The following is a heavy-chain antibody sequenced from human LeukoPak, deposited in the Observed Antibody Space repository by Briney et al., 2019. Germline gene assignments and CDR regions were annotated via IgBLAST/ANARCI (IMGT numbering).Heavy chain of an antibody. CDR3: AKSLYSSATLNFDY. D-gene: IGHD6-19*01. J-gene: IGHJ4*02. Sequence: GGSLRLSCAASGFTSSEYWMHWVRQAPGKGLVWVSRINSDGRSTVYADSVKGRFTVSRDNSKNTLSLQMNSLRAEDTAVYYCAKSLYSSATLNFDYWGQGTLVTVSS. CDR1: GFTSSEYW. V-gene: IGHV3-74*01. CDR2: INSDGRST.